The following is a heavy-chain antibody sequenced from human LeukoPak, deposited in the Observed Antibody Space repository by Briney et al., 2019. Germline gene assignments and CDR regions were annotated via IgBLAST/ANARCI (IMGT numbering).Heavy chain of an antibody. D-gene: IGHD5-18*01. CDR2: IIPIFGTA. Sequence: SVKVSCKASGGTFSSYAISWVRQAPGQGLEWMGGIIPIFGTANYAQKFQGRVTITADESTSTAYMELSSLRSEDTAVYYCARLVDTATPGSLGYYGMDVWGRGTTVTVSS. J-gene: IGHJ6*02. CDR3: ARLVDTATPGSLGYYGMDV. V-gene: IGHV1-69*13. CDR1: GGTFSSYA.